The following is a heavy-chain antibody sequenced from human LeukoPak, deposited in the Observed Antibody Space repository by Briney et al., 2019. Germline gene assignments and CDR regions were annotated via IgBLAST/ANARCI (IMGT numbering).Heavy chain of an antibody. V-gene: IGHV3-66*01. J-gene: IGHJ3*02. Sequence: QPGGSLRLSCAASGFTVSSNYMSWVCQAPGKGLEWVSVIYSGGDTFYADSVKGRFTFSRDNSKNTLYLQMNTLRAEDTAVYYCAREFRIAVVGRTAFDIWGQGTMVTVSS. CDR3: AREFRIAVVGRTAFDI. D-gene: IGHD6-13*01. CDR2: IYSGGDT. CDR1: GFTVSSNY.